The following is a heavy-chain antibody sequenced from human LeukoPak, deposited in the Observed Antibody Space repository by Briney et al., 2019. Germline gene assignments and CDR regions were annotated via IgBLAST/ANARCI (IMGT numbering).Heavy chain of an antibody. D-gene: IGHD1-26*01. CDR2: ISLSGLT. J-gene: IGHJ4*02. CDR1: GGSISSTNW. Sequence: SGTLSLTCGVSGGSISSTNWYSWVRQPPGQGLEWIGEISLSGLTNYNPSVKSRVTMSLDKSKNLLSLTLTSVTAADTAVYYCSRESGAFSPFGYWGQGTLVTVTS. CDR3: SRESGAFSPFGY. V-gene: IGHV4-4*02.